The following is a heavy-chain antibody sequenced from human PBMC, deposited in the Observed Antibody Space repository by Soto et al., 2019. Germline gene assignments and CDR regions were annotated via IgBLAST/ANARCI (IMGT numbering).Heavy chain of an antibody. Sequence: GGSLRLSCAAAGFTFSSYAMSWVRQAPGKGLDWLSAISGSGGSTDYADSVKGRFTISRDNSKNTLYLQMNSLRPEDTAVYFCAKVGSWVVPAAAFYYYHYGMDVRGQGTTVTVSS. D-gene: IGHD2-2*01. J-gene: IGHJ6*02. CDR2: ISGSGGST. CDR3: AKVGSWVVPAAAFYYYHYGMDV. V-gene: IGHV3-23*01. CDR1: GFTFSSYA.